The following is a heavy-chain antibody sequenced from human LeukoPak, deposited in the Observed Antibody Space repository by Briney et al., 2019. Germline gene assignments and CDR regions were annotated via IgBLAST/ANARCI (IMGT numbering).Heavy chain of an antibody. V-gene: IGHV3-21*01. CDR2: ISSSSSYI. CDR1: GFTVSSYS. D-gene: IGHD6-19*01. J-gene: IGHJ4*02. Sequence: GGSLRLSCAASGFTVSSYSMNWVRQAPGKGLEWASSISSSSSYIYYADSVKGRFTISRDNAKNSLYLQMNSLRAEDTAVYYCARDVDQAIAVAGDGDDEIDYWGQGTLVTVSS. CDR3: ARDVDQAIAVAGDGDDEIDY.